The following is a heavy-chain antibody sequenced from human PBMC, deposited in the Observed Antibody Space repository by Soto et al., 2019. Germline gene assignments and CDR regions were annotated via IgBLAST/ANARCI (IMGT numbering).Heavy chain of an antibody. Sequence: PSETLSLTCSVSGASIRSTSYYWGWIRQPPGKGLDWIGSIYYSGSTHYSPSLKSRFIMSIDNSKNTLYLQMGSLRAEDMAVYYCARGSNGYHFDYWGQGTLVTVSS. J-gene: IGHJ4*02. CDR3: ARGSNGYHFDY. CDR1: GASIRSTSYY. V-gene: IGHV4-39*01. CDR2: IYYSGST. D-gene: IGHD5-12*01.